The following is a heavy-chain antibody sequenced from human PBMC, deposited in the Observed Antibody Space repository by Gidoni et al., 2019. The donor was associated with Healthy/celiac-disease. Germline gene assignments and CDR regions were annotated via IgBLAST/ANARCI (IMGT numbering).Heavy chain of an antibody. CDR1: GGSFSGYY. Sequence: QVQLQQWGAGLLKPSETLSLTCAVYGGSFSGYYWSWIRQPPGKGLEWIGEINHSGSTNYNPSLKSRVTISVDTSKNQFSLKLSSVTAADTAVYYCARVITMVQGVILANYGMDVWGQGTTVTVSS. CDR2: INHSGST. J-gene: IGHJ6*02. CDR3: ARVITMVQGVILANYGMDV. V-gene: IGHV4-34*01. D-gene: IGHD3-10*01.